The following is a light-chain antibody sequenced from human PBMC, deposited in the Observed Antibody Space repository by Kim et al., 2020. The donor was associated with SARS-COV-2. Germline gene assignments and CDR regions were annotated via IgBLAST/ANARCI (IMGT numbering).Light chain of an antibody. J-gene: IGKJ2*01. CDR3: QQYGRSPDT. CDR2: GAS. CDR1: QSVSSSY. V-gene: IGKV3-20*01. Sequence: LSPGERATLSCRASQSVSSSYLAWYQQRPGQAPRLLIYGASSRATGVPDRFSGSGSGTDFTLTISRLEPEDFAVYYCQQYGRSPDTFGQGTKLEI.